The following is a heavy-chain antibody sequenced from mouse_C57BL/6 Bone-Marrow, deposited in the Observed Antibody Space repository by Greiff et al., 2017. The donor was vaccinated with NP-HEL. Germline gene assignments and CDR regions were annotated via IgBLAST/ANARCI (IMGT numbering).Heavy chain of an antibody. CDR2: ISSGGDYI. CDR1: GFTFSSYA. V-gene: IGHV5-9-1*02. CDR3: TRDRYYDPLDY. Sequence: EVMLVESGEGLVKPGGSLKLSCAASGFTFSSYAMSWVRQTPEKRLEWVAYISSGGDYIYYADTVKGRFTISRDNARTTLYLQMSSLKSEDTAMYYGTRDRYYDPLDYWGQGTSVTVSS. J-gene: IGHJ4*01. D-gene: IGHD2-4*01.